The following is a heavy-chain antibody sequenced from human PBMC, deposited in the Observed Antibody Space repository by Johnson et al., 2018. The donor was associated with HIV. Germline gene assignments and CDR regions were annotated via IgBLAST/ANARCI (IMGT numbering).Heavy chain of an antibody. CDR2: ISWNSGSI. Sequence: VQLVESGGGLVQPGRSLRLSCAASGFTFDDYAMHWVRQAPGKGLEWVSGISWNSGSIGYADSVKGRFTISRDNAKNSLYLQMNSRRAEDTALYYCAKDTDEGVVITIGDAFDIWGQGTMVTVSS. D-gene: IGHD3-22*01. V-gene: IGHV3-9*01. CDR1: GFTFDDYA. J-gene: IGHJ3*02. CDR3: AKDTDEGVVITIGDAFDI.